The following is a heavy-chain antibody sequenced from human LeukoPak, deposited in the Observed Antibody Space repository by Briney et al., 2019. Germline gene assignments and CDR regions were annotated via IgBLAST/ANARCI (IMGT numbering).Heavy chain of an antibody. CDR3: ARDRNYDFWSGYTNWFDP. CDR1: GGSISSGSYY. V-gene: IGHV4-61*02. J-gene: IGHJ5*02. CDR2: IYTSGST. Sequence: PSQTLSLTCTVSGGSISSGSYYWSWIRQPAGKGLEWIGRIYTSGSTNYNPSLKSRVTISVDTSKNQFSLKLSSVTAADTAVYYCARDRNYDFWSGYTNWFDPWGQGTLVTVSS. D-gene: IGHD3-3*01.